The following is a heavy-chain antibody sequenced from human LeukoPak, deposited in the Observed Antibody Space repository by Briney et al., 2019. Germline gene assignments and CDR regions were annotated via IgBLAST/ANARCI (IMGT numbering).Heavy chain of an antibody. V-gene: IGHV3-23*01. D-gene: IGHD2-8*01. J-gene: IGHJ6*02. CDR1: GFIFNNHA. CDR2: LTGDGSGT. CDR3: AREMDYYHYDMDV. Sequence: GGSLRLSCAAAGFIFNNHAMTWVRLAPGRALEWVSALTGDGSGTYYADSVKGRFTISRDSATNSLYLQMNSLRDEDSAVYYCAREMDYYHYDMDVWGQGTTVTVSS.